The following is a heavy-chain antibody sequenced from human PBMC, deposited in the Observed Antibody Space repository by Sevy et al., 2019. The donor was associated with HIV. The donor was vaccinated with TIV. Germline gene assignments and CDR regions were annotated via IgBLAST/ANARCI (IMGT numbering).Heavy chain of an antibody. CDR3: ARPLYDSSGYYRYYFDY. D-gene: IGHD3-22*01. Sequence: GESLKISCKGSGYSFTSYWIGWVRQMPGKGLEWMGIIYPGDSDTRYSPSFQGQVTISADKSISTAYLKWSSLKASDTAMYYCARPLYDSSGYYRYYFDYWGQGTLVTVSS. J-gene: IGHJ4*02. CDR1: GYSFTSYW. V-gene: IGHV5-51*01. CDR2: IYPGDSDT.